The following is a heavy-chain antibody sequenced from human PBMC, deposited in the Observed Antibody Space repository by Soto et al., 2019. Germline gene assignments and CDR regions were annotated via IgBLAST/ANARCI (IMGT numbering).Heavy chain of an antibody. V-gene: IGHV5-51*01. CDR1: GYSFTSYW. J-gene: IGHJ4*02. CDR2: IYPGDSGT. Sequence: PGESLKISCKGSGYSFTSYWIGWVRQMPGNGLEWMGIIYPGDSGTRYSPSFQGQVTISADKSISTAYLQWSSLKASDTAMYYCARSSRYYYDSSGYYDYWGQGTLVTVSS. CDR3: ARSSRYYYDSSGYYDY. D-gene: IGHD3-22*01.